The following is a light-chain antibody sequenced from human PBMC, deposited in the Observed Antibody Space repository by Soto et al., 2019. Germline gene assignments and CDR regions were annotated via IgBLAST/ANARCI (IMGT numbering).Light chain of an antibody. J-gene: IGKJ1*01. CDR3: QEYKSFPWT. V-gene: IGKV1-5*01. Sequence: DIQMTQSPSTLSASIGDRVTITCRASKSINDWLAWYQQKPGKAPKFLIYDASSLESGVPSRFSGSGSGTEFTLTISSLQPDDFATYYCQEYKSFPWTFGQGTKVEIK. CDR2: DAS. CDR1: KSINDW.